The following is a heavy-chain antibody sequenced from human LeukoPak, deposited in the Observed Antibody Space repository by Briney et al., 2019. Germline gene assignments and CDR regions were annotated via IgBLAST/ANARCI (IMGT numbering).Heavy chain of an antibody. D-gene: IGHD6-19*01. Sequence: GGSLRLSCAASGFTFSSYAMHWVRQAPGKGLEWVAVISYDGSNKYYADPVKGRFTISRDNSKNTLYLQMNSLRAEDTAVYYCARVAVAATAGYWGQGTLVTVSS. CDR2: ISYDGSNK. CDR3: ARVAVAATAGY. CDR1: GFTFSSYA. V-gene: IGHV3-30*04. J-gene: IGHJ4*02.